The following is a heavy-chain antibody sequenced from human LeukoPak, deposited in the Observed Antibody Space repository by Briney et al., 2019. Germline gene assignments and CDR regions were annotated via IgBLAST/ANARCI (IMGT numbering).Heavy chain of an antibody. CDR1: GYTFINYY. D-gene: IGHD5-18*01. CDR3: ARPVDTASLVN. J-gene: IGHJ4*02. Sequence: ASVKVSCKASGYTFINYYMHWVRQAPGQGLEWMGIINPSGGSAYYAQKFQGRVTMTSDVSTSTFHMELGSLRSEDTAVYYCARPVDTASLVNWGQGTLVTVSS. V-gene: IGHV1-46*01. CDR2: INPSGGSA.